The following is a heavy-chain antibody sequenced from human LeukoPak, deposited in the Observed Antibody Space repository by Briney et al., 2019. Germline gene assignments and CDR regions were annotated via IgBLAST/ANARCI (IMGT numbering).Heavy chain of an antibody. CDR3: TGSSSGY. J-gene: IGHJ4*02. D-gene: IGHD6-6*01. V-gene: IGHV3-73*01. CDR1: GLRFSASA. CDR2: IRGKTYNYAT. Sequence: GGSLKLSCAAAGLRFSASAMHWVRQAYGKGLEWVGHIRGKTYNYATAYAASVKGRFTISRDDSKDMAYLQMNSLKTEDTAVYYCTGSSSGYWGQGTLVTVSS.